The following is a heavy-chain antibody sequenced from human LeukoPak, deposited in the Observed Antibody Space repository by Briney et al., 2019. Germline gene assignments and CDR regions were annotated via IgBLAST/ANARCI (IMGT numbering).Heavy chain of an antibody. J-gene: IGHJ4*02. CDR2: IDVVRNTI. CDR3: ARERKRQWLVLGY. V-gene: IGHV3-48*04. CDR1: GFTFSTYS. D-gene: IGHD6-19*01. Sequence: GGSLRLSCAASGFTFSTYSMNWVRQAPGKGLEWVSHIDVVRNTIYYADSVKGRFTISRDNAKNSLYLQMNSLRAEDTAVYYCARERKRQWLVLGYWGQGTLVTVSS.